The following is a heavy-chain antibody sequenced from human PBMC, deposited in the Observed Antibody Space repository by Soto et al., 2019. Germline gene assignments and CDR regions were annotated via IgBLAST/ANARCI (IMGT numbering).Heavy chain of an antibody. J-gene: IGHJ6*02. CDR1: GGSINSYY. CDR2: VHHSWGS. D-gene: IGHD3-10*01. CDR3: ARQGFGPLHGLVDV. Sequence: QVQLQESGPGLVKPLETLSLSCTVSGGSINSYYWSWIRQSPGKRMEWIGYVHHSWGSSYNPSLQSRVAISLDTSKSQFSLKVTSVTATDTAVYYCARQGFGPLHGLVDVWGQGTTVTVSS. V-gene: IGHV4-59*08.